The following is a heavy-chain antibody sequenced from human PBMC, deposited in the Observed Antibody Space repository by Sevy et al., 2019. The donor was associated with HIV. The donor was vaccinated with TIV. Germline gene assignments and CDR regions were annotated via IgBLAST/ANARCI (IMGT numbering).Heavy chain of an antibody. CDR3: AKDDLGSIDY. Sequence: GGSLRLSCAASGFIFSTSPMHWVRQAPGKGLECVAILSYDDSDENYADSVKGRFTISRDNSKNALYLQMNSLRTEATSAYYCAKDDLGSIDYWGQGTLVTVSS. D-gene: IGHD3-10*01. CDR1: GFIFSTSP. V-gene: IGHV3-30-3*02. J-gene: IGHJ4*02. CDR2: LSYDDSDE.